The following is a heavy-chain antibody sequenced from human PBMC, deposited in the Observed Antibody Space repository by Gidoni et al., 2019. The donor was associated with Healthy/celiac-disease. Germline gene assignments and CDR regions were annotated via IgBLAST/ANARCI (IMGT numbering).Heavy chain of an antibody. J-gene: IGHJ4*02. Sequence: QVQLQESGPGLVKPSETLSLTCAVSGYSISSGYYWGWIRQPPGKGLEWIGSIYHSGSTYYNPSLKSRVTISVDTSKTQFSLKLSSVTAADTAVYYCAGHLLGDFDYWGQGTLVTVSS. CDR2: IYHSGST. CDR1: GYSISSGYY. V-gene: IGHV4-38-2*01. CDR3: AGHLLGDFDY. D-gene: IGHD1-26*01.